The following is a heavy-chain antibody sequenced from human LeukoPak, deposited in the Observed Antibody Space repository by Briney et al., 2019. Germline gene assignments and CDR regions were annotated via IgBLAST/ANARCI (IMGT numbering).Heavy chain of an antibody. Sequence: GGSLXLSCTASGFTFGDYAMSWFRQAPGKGLERVGFIRSKAYGRPTEYSASVKGTFTISRDYSKRIAYLQINSLNTEDTAVYYCTRDALTTVTTEFDYWGQGTLVTVSS. J-gene: IGHJ4*02. CDR3: TRDALTTVTTEFDY. CDR2: IRSKAYGRPT. V-gene: IGHV3-49*03. CDR1: GFTFGDYA. D-gene: IGHD4-17*01.